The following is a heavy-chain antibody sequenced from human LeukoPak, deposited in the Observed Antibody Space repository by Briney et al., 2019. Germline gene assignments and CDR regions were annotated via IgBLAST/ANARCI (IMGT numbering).Heavy chain of an antibody. CDR2: INKDGSEK. CDR3: MRSDHGPEY. J-gene: IGHJ4*02. Sequence: GGSLRLACSASGFSFSDRWMNWVRQAPGQGLEWVAIINKDGSEKHYVDSVKGRFTISRDNAKNSLYLQMNSLRAEDSAVYYCMRSDHGPEYWGQGTLVTVSS. V-gene: IGHV3-7*01. CDR1: GFSFSDRW. D-gene: IGHD1-14*01.